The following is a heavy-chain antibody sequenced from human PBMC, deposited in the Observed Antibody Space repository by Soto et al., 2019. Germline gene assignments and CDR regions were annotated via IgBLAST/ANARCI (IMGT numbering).Heavy chain of an antibody. Sequence: QITLKESGPTLVKPTQTLTLTCTFSGFSLSTRGVGVGWIRQPPGKALEWLALIYWDDDEGYSPSLKSRLTITKDTSKNPVVLTMTHMDPVDTATYFCAHRPRGYSYHFAYWGQGTLVTVSS. J-gene: IGHJ4*02. CDR3: AHRPRGYSYHFAY. CDR1: GFSLSTRGVG. D-gene: IGHD5-18*01. V-gene: IGHV2-5*02. CDR2: IYWDDDE.